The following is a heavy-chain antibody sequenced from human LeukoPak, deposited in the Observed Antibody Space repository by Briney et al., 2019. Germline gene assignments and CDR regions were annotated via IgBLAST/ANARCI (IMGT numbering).Heavy chain of an antibody. CDR1: GFTFSSAW. CDR2: IKSKTDGGTI. J-gene: IGHJ4*02. CDR3: TPNIGMTTVTKGFD. D-gene: IGHD4-17*01. V-gene: IGHV3-15*01. Sequence: GGSLRLSCAASGFTFSSAWMSWVRQAPGKGLEWVGRIKSKTDGGTIDYAAPLKGRFTISRDDSKNTVYLQMNSLKTEDTAVYYRTPNIGMTTVTKGFDWGQGTLVTVSS.